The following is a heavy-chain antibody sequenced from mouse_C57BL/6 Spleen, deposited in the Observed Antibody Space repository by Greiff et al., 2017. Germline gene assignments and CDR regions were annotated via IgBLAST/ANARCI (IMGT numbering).Heavy chain of an antibody. J-gene: IGHJ2*01. CDR3: ARREEEDYFDY. CDR1: GYTFTSYW. V-gene: IGHV1-61*01. Sequence: QVQLKQPGAELVRPGSSVKLSCKASGYTFTSYWMDWVKQRPGQGLEWIGNIYPSDSETHYNQKFKDKATLTVDKSSSTAYMQLSSLTSEDSAVYYCARREEEDYFDYWGQGTTLTVSS. CDR2: IYPSDSET.